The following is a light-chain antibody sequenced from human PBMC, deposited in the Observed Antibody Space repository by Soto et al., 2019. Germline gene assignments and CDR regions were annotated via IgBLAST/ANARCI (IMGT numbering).Light chain of an antibody. V-gene: IGLV2-14*01. CDR2: EVT. CDR3: TSYTSNTALV. Sequence: QSAPTQPASVSGSPGQSITISCTGTSSDIGSHDYVSWYQHHPGKAPKLIIYEVTNRPSGVSDRFSGSKSGSTASLTISGLQAEDEADYHCTSYTSNTALVFGTRTKLTVL. CDR1: SSDIGSHDY. J-gene: IGLJ1*01.